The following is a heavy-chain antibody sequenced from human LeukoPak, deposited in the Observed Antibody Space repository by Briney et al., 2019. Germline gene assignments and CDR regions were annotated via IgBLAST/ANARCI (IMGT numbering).Heavy chain of an antibody. CDR1: GYTFTGYY. CDR2: INPNNGGT. D-gene: IGHD5-24*01. Sequence: GASVKVSCKASGYTFTGYYMNWVRQAPGQGPEWMGRINPNNGGTNYAQKFQGRVTMTRDTSITTAYMELSRLRSDDTAVYYCARVGDGLNDAFDIWGQGTMVTVSS. J-gene: IGHJ3*02. V-gene: IGHV1-2*06. CDR3: ARVGDGLNDAFDI.